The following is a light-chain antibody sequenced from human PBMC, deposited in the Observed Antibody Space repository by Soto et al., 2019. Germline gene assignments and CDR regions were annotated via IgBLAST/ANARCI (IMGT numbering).Light chain of an antibody. CDR2: DVS. Sequence: QSALTQPASVSGSPGQSITISCTGTSSDVGGYNFVSWFQQHPGKAPKLLIYDVSSRPSGVSDRFSGSKSGNTASLTISGLQAEDEADYYCSSYTRSGTVVFGGGTDVTVL. V-gene: IGLV2-14*01. CDR3: SSYTRSGTVV. J-gene: IGLJ2*01. CDR1: SSDVGGYNF.